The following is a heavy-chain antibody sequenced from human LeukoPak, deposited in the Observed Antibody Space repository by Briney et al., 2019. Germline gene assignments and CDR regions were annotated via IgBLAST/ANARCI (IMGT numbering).Heavy chain of an antibody. CDR1: GFPFSRYA. CDR2: ISDSGHII. J-gene: IGHJ5*02. Sequence: GGSLRLSCVASGFPFSRYAMNWVRQAPGRGLEWLSYISDSGHIIYYVDSVKGRFTISRDNAGNSLYLQMSSLRAEDTAVYFCARDVKIREDHIDLWGQGTQVTVFS. CDR3: ARDVKIREDHIDL. V-gene: IGHV3-48*03. D-gene: IGHD1-14*01.